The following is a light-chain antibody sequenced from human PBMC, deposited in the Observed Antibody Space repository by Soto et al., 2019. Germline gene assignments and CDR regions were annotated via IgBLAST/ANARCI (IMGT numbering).Light chain of an antibody. Sequence: DIQMTQSPSTLSASVGDRVTITCRASQSVRTWLAWYQQKTGNAPKLLIYKASTLQRGFPSRFSGSGSGTEFILSISRQQTDDFATYFCQHYDGYQLTFGGGTKVEIK. CDR3: QHYDGYQLT. CDR2: KAS. V-gene: IGKV1-5*03. J-gene: IGKJ4*01. CDR1: QSVRTW.